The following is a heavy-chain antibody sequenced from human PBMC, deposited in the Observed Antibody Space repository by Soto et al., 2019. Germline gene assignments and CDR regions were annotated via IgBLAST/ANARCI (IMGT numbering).Heavy chain of an antibody. V-gene: IGHV1-18*01. CDR1: GYIFKTDG. CDR3: ARDRGTSSYYEFDY. J-gene: IGHJ4*02. Sequence: VQLVQSGAEVKRPGASVRVSCKASGYIFKTDGISWVRQAPGQGLEWIGWISTNNGNTNHAQKFKGRVTMTKDTFTTTVDMELRSLRSDDTAVYYCARDRGTSSYYEFDYWGQGTLVAVSS. CDR2: ISTNNGNT. D-gene: IGHD1-26*01.